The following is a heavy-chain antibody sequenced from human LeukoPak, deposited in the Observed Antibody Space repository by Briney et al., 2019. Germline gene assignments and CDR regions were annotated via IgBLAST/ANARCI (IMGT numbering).Heavy chain of an antibody. CDR1: GFTFSSYG. CDR3: AKDRGIAAAYIDY. D-gene: IGHD6-13*01. J-gene: IGHJ4*02. V-gene: IGHV3-30*18. CDR2: ISYDGSNK. Sequence: PGGSLRLSCAASGFTFSSYGMHWVRQAPGKGLEWVAVISYDGSNKYYADSVEGRFTISRDNSKNTLYLQMNSLRAEDTAVYYCAKDRGIAAAYIDYWGQGTLVTVSS.